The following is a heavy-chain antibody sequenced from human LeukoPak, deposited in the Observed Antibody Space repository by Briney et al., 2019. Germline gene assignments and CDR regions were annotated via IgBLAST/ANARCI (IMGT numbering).Heavy chain of an antibody. V-gene: IGHV3-15*01. CDR1: GFNFKDSW. J-gene: IGHJ1*01. CDR2: IKSKTAGKTT. Sequence: PGGSLRLSCAASGFNFKDSWTSWVRQAPGKGVEWVGRIKSKTAGKTTDYAAAVTGRFTISRDDSRNPLYLQINSLKTEDTGVYYCTTEPRDWGQGTLVTVSS. CDR3: TTEPRD.